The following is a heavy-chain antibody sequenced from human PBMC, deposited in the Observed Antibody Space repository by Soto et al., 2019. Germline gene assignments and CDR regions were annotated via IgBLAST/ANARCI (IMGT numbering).Heavy chain of an antibody. D-gene: IGHD1-20*01. CDR1: GFTFSSYA. J-gene: IGHJ4*02. V-gene: IGHV3-30-3*01. Sequence: QVQLVESGGGVVQPGRSLRLSCAASGFTFSSYAMHWVRQAPGKGLEWVALISYDGGNEYYADSEKGRFTISRDNSKNTLYLQMNSLRAEETSVYYCARERQSITEPAAIDYWGQGTLVTVSS. CDR2: ISYDGGNE. CDR3: ARERQSITEPAAIDY.